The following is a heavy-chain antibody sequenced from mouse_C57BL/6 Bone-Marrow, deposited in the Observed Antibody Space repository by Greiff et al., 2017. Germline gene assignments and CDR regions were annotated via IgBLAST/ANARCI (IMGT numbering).Heavy chain of an antibody. CDR2: IDPSDSYT. V-gene: IGHV1-59*01. D-gene: IGHD2-3*01. CDR1: GYTFTSYW. CDR3: AIYDGYPGRFDY. Sequence: VQLQQPGAELVRPGTSVKLSCKASGYTFTSYWMHWVKQRPGQGLEWIGVIDPSDSYTNYNQQFKGKATLTVDTSSSTAYMQLSSLTSEDSAVYYCAIYDGYPGRFDYWGQGTTLTVSS. J-gene: IGHJ2*01.